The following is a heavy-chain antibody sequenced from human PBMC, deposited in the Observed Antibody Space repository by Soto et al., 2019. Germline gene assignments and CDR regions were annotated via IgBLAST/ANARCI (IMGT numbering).Heavy chain of an antibody. CDR2: IYHTGNT. CDR1: GGSISNSRYY. Sequence: SETLSLTCTVSGGSISNSRYYWAWIRQPPGKGLEWIGSIYHTGNTYYNPSLRSRVTISVDTSKNQFSLKLTSVTAADTAVYYCARDYYDSSDYTTNWVEPWGQGTLVTVS. CDR3: ARDYYDSSDYTTNWVEP. J-gene: IGHJ5*02. V-gene: IGHV4-39*01. D-gene: IGHD3-22*01.